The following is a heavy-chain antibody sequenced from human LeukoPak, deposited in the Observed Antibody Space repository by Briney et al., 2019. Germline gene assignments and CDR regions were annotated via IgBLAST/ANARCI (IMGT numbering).Heavy chain of an antibody. V-gene: IGHV4-59*01. CDR1: GGSISSYY. D-gene: IGHD4-23*01. J-gene: IGHJ4*02. CDR3: ARGLDYGGNSDY. Sequence: SETLSLTCTASGGSISSYYWSWIRQPPGKGLEWIGYIYYSGSTNYNPSLKSRVTISVDTSKNQFSLKLSSVTAADTVVYYCARGLDYGGNSDYWGQGTLVTVSS. CDR2: IYYSGST.